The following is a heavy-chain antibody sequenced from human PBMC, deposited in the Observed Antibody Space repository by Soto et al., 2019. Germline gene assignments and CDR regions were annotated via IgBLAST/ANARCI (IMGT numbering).Heavy chain of an antibody. CDR1: GGSISSSSYY. CDR2: IYYSGST. J-gene: IGHJ4*02. V-gene: IGHV4-39*01. CDR3: ARRDVDTAMVDY. D-gene: IGHD5-18*01. Sequence: SETLSLTCTVSGGSISSSSYYWGWIRQPLGKGLEWIGSIYYSGSTYYNPSLKSRVTISVDTSKNQFSLKLSSVTAADTAVYYCARRDVDTAMVDYWGQGTLVTVSS.